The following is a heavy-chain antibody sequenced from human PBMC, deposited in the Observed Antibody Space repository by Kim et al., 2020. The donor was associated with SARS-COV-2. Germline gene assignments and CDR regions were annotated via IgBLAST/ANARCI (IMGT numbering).Heavy chain of an antibody. CDR3: ARNELGGPDETGYFDY. D-gene: IGHD7-27*01. CDR1: GYSFTSYW. CDR2: IYPGDSDT. V-gene: IGHV5-51*01. J-gene: IGHJ4*02. Sequence: GESLKISCKGSGYSFTSYWIGWVRQMPGKGLEWMGIIYPGDSDTRYSPSFQGQVTISADKSISTAYLQWSSLKASDTAMYYCARNELGGPDETGYFDYWGQGTLVTVSS.